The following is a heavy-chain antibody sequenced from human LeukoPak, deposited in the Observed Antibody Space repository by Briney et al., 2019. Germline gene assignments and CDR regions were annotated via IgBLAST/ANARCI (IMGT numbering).Heavy chain of an antibody. CDR3: ARDYLPPYYDILTGYSELNWFDP. CDR2: IWYDGSNK. V-gene: IGHV3-33*01. CDR1: GFTFSSYG. D-gene: IGHD3-9*01. J-gene: IGHJ5*02. Sequence: GGSLRLSCAASGFTFSSYGMHWVRQAPGKGLEWVAVIWYDGSNKYYADSVKGRFTISRDNSKNTLYLQMNSLRAEDTAVYYCARDYLPPYYDILTGYSELNWFDPWGQGTLVTVSS.